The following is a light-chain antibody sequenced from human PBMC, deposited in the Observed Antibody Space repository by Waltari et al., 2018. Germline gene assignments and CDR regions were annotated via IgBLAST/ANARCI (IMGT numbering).Light chain of an antibody. J-gene: IGKJ2*01. Sequence: EIVLTQSPASMPSSPGERATITCRACQSVSTSLAWYQQNPGQAPRLLIYDPSKRATGFPSRFSGSGSGTEFSLIISSLEPEVFALYYCQDYVSLPVPFGPGTKVEIK. CDR1: QSVSTS. CDR3: QDYVSLPVP. V-gene: IGKV3-11*01. CDR2: DPS.